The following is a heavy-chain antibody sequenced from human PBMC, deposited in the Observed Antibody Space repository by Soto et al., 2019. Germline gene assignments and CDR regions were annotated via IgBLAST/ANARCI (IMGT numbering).Heavy chain of an antibody. V-gene: IGHV4-34*01. CDR1: GGSFRGYS. J-gene: IGHJ4*01. CDR3: ARGVLH. CDR2: INHSGST. Sequence: PSETLSLTCAVYGGSFRGYSWPWIRQTPGPGLEWIGEINHSGSTNYNPSLKSLVTISVDTSKNQFSLNLISLTAADTAVYYCARGVLHWGQGTLVTVSS.